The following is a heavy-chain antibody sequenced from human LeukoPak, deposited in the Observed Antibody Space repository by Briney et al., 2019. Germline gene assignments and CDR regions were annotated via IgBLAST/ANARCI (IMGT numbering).Heavy chain of an antibody. J-gene: IGHJ4*02. V-gene: IGHV1-2*02. Sequence: ASVKVSFKASVYTFTGYYIYWVRQARGQGLDWMGWINPNVGGTNYAQKFQGRVNMNREMSISTAYMEMSRLRSDEPAVYYCARGQQLASNWGQGTLVTVSS. D-gene: IGHD6-13*01. CDR3: ARGQQLASN. CDR2: INPNVGGT. CDR1: VYTFTGYY.